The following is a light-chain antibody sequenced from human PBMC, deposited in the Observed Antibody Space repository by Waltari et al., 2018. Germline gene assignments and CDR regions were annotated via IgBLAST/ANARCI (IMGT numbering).Light chain of an antibody. CDR1: SSDIGASNY. CDR3: ASFISGSTSSVL. Sequence: QSALTQPASVSGSPGQSITISCTGTSSDIGASNYVSWYQQHPGKAPKVLIYDVTNRPSGVSYRFSGSKSGNTASLTISGLQTEDEAYYHCASFISGSTSSVLFGGGTKLTVL. V-gene: IGLV2-14*03. J-gene: IGLJ3*02. CDR2: DVT.